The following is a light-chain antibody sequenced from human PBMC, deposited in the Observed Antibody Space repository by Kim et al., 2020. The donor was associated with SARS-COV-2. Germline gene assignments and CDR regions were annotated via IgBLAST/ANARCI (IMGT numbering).Light chain of an antibody. V-gene: IGLV1-47*01. CDR3: AAWDDSLSGRV. Sequence: QSVLTQPPSASGTPGQRVTISCSGSSSNIERNYVYWYQQVPGTAPKVLIYRNNERPSGVPDRFSGSKSGTSASLAISGLRSEDEADYYCAAWDDSLSGRVFGGGTKLTVL. J-gene: IGLJ3*02. CDR1: SSNIERNY. CDR2: RNN.